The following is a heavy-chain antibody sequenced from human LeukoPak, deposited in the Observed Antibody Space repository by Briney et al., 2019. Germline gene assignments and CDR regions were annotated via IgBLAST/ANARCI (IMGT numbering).Heavy chain of an antibody. V-gene: IGHV4-59*01. CDR2: IYYSGST. J-gene: IGHJ3*02. CDR1: GGSISSYY. Sequence: SETLSLTCTVSGGSISSYYWSWIRQPPGKGLEWIGYIYYSGSTNYNPSLKSRVTISVDTSKNQFSLKLSSVTAADTAVYYCARDTIGDYISIDAFDIWGQGTMVTVSS. CDR3: ARDTIGDYISIDAFDI. D-gene: IGHD4-17*01.